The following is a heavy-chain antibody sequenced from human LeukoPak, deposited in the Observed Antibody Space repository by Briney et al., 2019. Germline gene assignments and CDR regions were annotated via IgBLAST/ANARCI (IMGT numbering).Heavy chain of an antibody. CDR3: ANTASGSYRY. CDR1: GFTFDDYA. CDR2: ISWNSGSI. V-gene: IGHV3-9*01. D-gene: IGHD1-26*01. J-gene: IGHJ4*02. Sequence: GGSLRLSCAASGFTFDDYAMHWVRQAPGKGLEWVSGISWNSGSIGYADSVKGRFTISRDNAKNSLYLQMNSLRAEDTAVFYCANTASGSYRYWGQGTLVTVSS.